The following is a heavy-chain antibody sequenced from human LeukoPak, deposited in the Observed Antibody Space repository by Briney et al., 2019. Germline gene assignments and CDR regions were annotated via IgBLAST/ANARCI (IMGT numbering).Heavy chain of an antibody. J-gene: IGHJ4*02. D-gene: IGHD5-18*01. V-gene: IGHV1-8*03. CDR3: ARGLGYSYALDS. CDR2: MNPNSGNT. CDR1: GYTFTSYD. Sequence: ASVKVSCKASGYTFTSYDINWVRQATGQGLEWMGWMNPNSGNTGYAQKFQGRVTITRNTSISTAYMELSSLRSEDTAVYYCARGLGYSYALDSWGQGTLVTVSS.